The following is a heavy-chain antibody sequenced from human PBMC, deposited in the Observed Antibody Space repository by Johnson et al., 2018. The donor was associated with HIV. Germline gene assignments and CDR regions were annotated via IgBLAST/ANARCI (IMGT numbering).Heavy chain of an antibody. V-gene: IGHV3-15*01. D-gene: IGHD5-12*01. CDR2: IKSKTDGGTT. J-gene: IGHJ3*02. CDR1: GFTFSSYG. CDR3: TTGWYSGYDLPNAFDI. Sequence: VQLVESGGGVVQPGGSLRLSCAASGFTFSSYGMHWVRQAPGKGLEWVGRIKSKTDGGTTDYAAPVKGRFTISRDDSKNTLYLQMNSLKTEATAVYYCTTGWYSGYDLPNAFDIWGQGTMVTVSS.